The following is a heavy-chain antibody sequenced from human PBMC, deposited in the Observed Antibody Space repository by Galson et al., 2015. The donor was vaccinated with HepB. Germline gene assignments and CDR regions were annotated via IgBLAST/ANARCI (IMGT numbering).Heavy chain of an antibody. D-gene: IGHD2-2*01. CDR2: IIPIFGTA. CDR3: ARRGYCSSTSCSRRTYYYYYMDV. CDR1: GGTFSSYA. J-gene: IGHJ6*03. V-gene: IGHV1-69*13. Sequence: SVKVSCKASGGTFSSYAISWVRQAPGQGLEWMGGIIPIFGTANYAQKFQGRVTITADESTSTAYMELSSLRSEDTAVYYCARRGYCSSTSCSRRTYYYYYMDVWGKGTTVTVSS.